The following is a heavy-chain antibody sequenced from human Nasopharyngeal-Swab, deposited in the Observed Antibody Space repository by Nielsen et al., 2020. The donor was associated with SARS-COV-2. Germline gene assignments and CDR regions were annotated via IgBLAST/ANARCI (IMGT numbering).Heavy chain of an antibody. D-gene: IGHD1-26*01. CDR1: GFSFSVYG. V-gene: IGHV3-33*08. CDR3: ARDRLLGPTPSNWYFDL. Sequence: GESLKISCAASGFSFSVYGMHWVRQAPGKGLEWVALIWYDGSNKLYADSVKGRFTISRDQSKNSLYLLMNSLTAEDTAVYYCARDRLLGPTPSNWYFDLWGRGTLVTVSS. J-gene: IGHJ2*01. CDR2: IWYDGSNK.